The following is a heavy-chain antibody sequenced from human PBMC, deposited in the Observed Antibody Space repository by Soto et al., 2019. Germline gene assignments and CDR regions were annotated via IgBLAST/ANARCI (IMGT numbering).Heavy chain of an antibody. D-gene: IGHD1-7*01. V-gene: IGHV4-30-4*01. J-gene: IGHJ5*02. Sequence: QVQLQESGPGLVKPSQILSLTCTVSGGSISSGDYYWSCIRQPPGKGLEWIGYIYYSGSTYYNPSLKSRVTISVDTSKNQFSLKLSSVTAADTAVYYCARVTGTTPSNWFDPWGQGTLVTVSS. CDR3: ARVTGTTPSNWFDP. CDR2: IYYSGST. CDR1: GGSISSGDYY.